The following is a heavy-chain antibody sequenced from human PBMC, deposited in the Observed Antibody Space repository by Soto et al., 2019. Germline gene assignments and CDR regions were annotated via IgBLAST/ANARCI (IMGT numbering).Heavy chain of an antibody. CDR2: IDASRST. Sequence: SETLSLTCTVSDGSISTYYSNWLRQPAGKGLEWIGRIDASRSTDYDPSLKSRVTMSVDTSKNRFSLRLRSVTAADPAVYYCSRGGHDFCSGTFDYWGQGAQVTVSS. CDR1: DGSISTYY. J-gene: IGHJ4*02. V-gene: IGHV4-4*07. D-gene: IGHD3-3*01. CDR3: SRGGHDFCSGTFDY.